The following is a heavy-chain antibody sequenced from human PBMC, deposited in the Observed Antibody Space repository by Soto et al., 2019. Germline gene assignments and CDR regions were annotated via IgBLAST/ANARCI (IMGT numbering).Heavy chain of an antibody. J-gene: IGHJ4*02. D-gene: IGHD3-3*01. CDR1: GFTFSSYG. Sequence: GGSLRLSCAASGFTFSSYGMHWVRQAPGKGLEWVAVIWYDGSNKCYADSVKGRFTISRDNSKNTLYLQMNSLRAEDTAVYYCARGAYYDFWSGYRTNYYFDYWGQGTLVTVSS. CDR2: IWYDGSNK. CDR3: ARGAYYDFWSGYRTNYYFDY. V-gene: IGHV3-33*01.